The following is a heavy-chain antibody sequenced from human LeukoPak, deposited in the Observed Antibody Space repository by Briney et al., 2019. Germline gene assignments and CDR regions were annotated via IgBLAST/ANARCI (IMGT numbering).Heavy chain of an antibody. J-gene: IGHJ4*02. Sequence: PSETLSLSCTVSGGSISDYYWSWIRQPAGKGLEWIGRIYSDGSTNYNPSFSSRVTMSVDTSKNQFSLNLDSVTAADTAVYYCARDRHGNRVSDYFDFWGQGALGTVSS. CDR2: IYSDGST. V-gene: IGHV4-4*07. CDR1: GGSISDYY. D-gene: IGHD1-14*01. CDR3: ARDRHGNRVSDYFDF.